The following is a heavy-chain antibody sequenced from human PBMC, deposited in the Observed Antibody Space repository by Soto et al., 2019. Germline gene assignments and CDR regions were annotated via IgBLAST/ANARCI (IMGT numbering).Heavy chain of an antibody. D-gene: IGHD2-8*02. Sequence: GGSLRLSCAASGFTFSSYGMQWVRQAPGKGLEWVAVISYDGSNKYYADSVKGRFTISRDNSKNTLYLQMNSLRAEDTAVYYCAKDYWWLYDGPFGFFDYWGQGTLVTVSS. CDR3: AKDYWWLYDGPFGFFDY. J-gene: IGHJ4*02. CDR2: ISYDGSNK. V-gene: IGHV3-30*18. CDR1: GFTFSSYG.